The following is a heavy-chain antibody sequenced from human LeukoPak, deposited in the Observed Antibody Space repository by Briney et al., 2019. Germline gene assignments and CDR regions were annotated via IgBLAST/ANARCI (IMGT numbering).Heavy chain of an antibody. CDR1: GFTVSTNY. CDR3: AREKNSDDAFDI. D-gene: IGHD1/OR15-1a*01. J-gene: IGHJ3*02. Sequence: PGGSLRPSCAASGFTVSTNYMSWVRQAPGKGLEWVSTIYSGGDTYYSDSVKGRFTNSRDNSKNTLYLQMNSLRAEDTAVYYCAREKNSDDAFDIWGQGTMVTVSS. V-gene: IGHV3-53*01. CDR2: IYSGGDT.